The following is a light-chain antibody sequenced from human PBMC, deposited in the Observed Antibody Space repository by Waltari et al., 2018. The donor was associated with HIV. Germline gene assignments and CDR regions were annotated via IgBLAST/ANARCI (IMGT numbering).Light chain of an antibody. J-gene: IGKJ2*01. CDR2: EGS. V-gene: IGKV3-15*01. CDR3: QQFHDWPLYT. Sequence: TQSPATLSVSPGDTITLSCRASQNIGSKLAWYQHKPGQAPWGRTSEGSTRAPGVPARFSGSGCGTDFTLTINNLESGDFAIYYCQQFHDWPLYTFGQGTKLE. CDR1: QNIGSK.